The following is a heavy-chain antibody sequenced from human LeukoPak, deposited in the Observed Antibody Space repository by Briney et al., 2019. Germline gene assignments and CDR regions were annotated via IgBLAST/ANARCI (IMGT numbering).Heavy chain of an antibody. D-gene: IGHD3-10*01. CDR1: GFTLSTSW. V-gene: IGHV3-7*01. CDR3: ARGGLTAGFDY. CDR2: INREGSQI. J-gene: IGHJ4*02. Sequence: GGSLRLSCVASGFTLSTSWMTWVRQAPGKGLEWVTNINREGSQIDYVDSVKGRFTISRDSANNALYLQMNSPRAEDTAVYYCARGGLTAGFDYWGQGTLVTVSS.